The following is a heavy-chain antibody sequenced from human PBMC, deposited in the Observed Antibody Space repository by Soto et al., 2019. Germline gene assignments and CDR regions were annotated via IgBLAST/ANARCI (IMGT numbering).Heavy chain of an antibody. J-gene: IGHJ4*02. D-gene: IGHD3-10*01. V-gene: IGHV1-69*13. CDR2: IIPIFGTA. CDR3: ASDGSGSETNDY. Sequence: ASVKVSCKASGGTFSSYAISWVRQAPGQGLEWMGGIIPIFGTANYAQKFQGRVTITADESTSTAYMELSSLRSEDTAVYYCASDGSGSETNDYWGQGTLVTVSS. CDR1: GGTFSSYA.